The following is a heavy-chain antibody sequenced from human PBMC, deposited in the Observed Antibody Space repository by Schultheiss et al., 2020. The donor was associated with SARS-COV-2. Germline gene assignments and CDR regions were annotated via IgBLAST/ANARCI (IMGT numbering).Heavy chain of an antibody. CDR2: IYYSGST. D-gene: IGHD3-3*01. Sequence: SETLSLTCTVSGGSISRSGYYWGWIRQSPGKGLEWIGSIYYSGSTYYNPSLKSRVTISVDTSKNQFSLKLSSVTAADTAVYYCARTILEWLPNWFDPWGQGTLVTVSS. V-gene: IGHV4-39*07. J-gene: IGHJ5*02. CDR3: ARTILEWLPNWFDP. CDR1: GGSISRSGYY.